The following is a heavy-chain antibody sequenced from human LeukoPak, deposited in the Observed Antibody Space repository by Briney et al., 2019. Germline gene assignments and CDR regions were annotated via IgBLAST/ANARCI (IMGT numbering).Heavy chain of an antibody. CDR1: GFTFSSYS. D-gene: IGHD2-2*01. CDR2: ISSSSSTI. Sequence: PGGSLRLSCAASGFTFSSYSMNWVRQAPGKGLEWVSYISSSSSTIYYADSVKGRFTISRDNAKNTLYLQMNSLRAEDTAVYYCARSLGYCSSTSCYVYGAFDIWGQGTMVTVSS. J-gene: IGHJ3*02. CDR3: ARSLGYCSSTSCYVYGAFDI. V-gene: IGHV3-48*01.